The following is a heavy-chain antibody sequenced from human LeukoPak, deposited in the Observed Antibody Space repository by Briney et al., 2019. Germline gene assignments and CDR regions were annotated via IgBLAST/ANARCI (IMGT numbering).Heavy chain of an antibody. J-gene: IGHJ5*02. V-gene: IGHV3-23*05. Sequence: GGSLRLSCEGSGFTFSSYSMSWIRQAPGKGLEWVSSITSTDRNLDYADSVKGRFTISRDNSKNTLYLQMNSLRAEDTAVYYCAKGPYSGFSWGQGTLVTVSS. D-gene: IGHD1-26*01. CDR2: ITSTDRNL. CDR3: AKGPYSGFS. CDR1: GFTFSSYS.